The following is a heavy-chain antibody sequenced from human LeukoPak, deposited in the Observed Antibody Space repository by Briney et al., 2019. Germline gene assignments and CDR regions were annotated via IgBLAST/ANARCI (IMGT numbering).Heavy chain of an antibody. Sequence: PSETLSLTCGVSGGSIGSNNWWSWVRQPPGMGLEWIGEIYHSGSTNYNPSLKSRVTISVDKSKNQFSLKLTSVTAADTAVYYCASYLADSSGYRFDYWGQGTLVTVSS. CDR2: IYHSGST. V-gene: IGHV4-4*02. CDR1: GGSIGSNNW. D-gene: IGHD3-22*01. J-gene: IGHJ4*02. CDR3: ASYLADSSGYRFDY.